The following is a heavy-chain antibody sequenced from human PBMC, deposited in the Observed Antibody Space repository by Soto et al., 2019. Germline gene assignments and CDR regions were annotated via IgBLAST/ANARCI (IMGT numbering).Heavy chain of an antibody. V-gene: IGHV4-34*01. CDR2: INQSGSI. CDR3: ARGGGRLFDC. D-gene: IGHD3-16*01. J-gene: IGHJ4*02. CDR1: GGLISGYY. Sequence: QVQLQQWGAGLLKPSETLSLTCAVYGGLISGYYWNWIRQPPGKGLEWIGEINQSGSINYNPSLKSRVTLSVDTSKNQFSLNLSSVTAADTAVYYCARGGGRLFDCWGQGSLVTVSS.